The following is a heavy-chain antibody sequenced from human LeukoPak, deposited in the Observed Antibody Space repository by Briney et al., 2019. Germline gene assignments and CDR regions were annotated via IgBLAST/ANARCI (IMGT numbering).Heavy chain of an antibody. V-gene: IGHV1-24*01. CDR1: GYTLTELS. CDR3: ATDLKLALDY. J-gene: IGHJ4*02. CDR2: FDPEDGET. Sequence: ASVKVSCKVSGYTLTELSMHWVRQAPGKGLEWMGGFDPEDGETIYAQKFQGRVTMTEYTSTDTAYMELTTLRSEETAVYFCATDLKLALDYWGQGTLVTVSS.